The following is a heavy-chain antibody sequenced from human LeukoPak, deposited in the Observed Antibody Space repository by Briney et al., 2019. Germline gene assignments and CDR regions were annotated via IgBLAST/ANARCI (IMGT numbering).Heavy chain of an antibody. D-gene: IGHD6-19*01. CDR2: IYPGDSDT. CDR3: ATTIAVAGTFYGMDV. CDR1: GYSFTSYW. V-gene: IGHV5-51*01. Sequence: GESLKISCKGSGYSFTSYWIGRVRQMPGKGLEWMGIIYPGDSDTRYSPSFQGQVTISADKSISTAYLQWSSLKASDTAMYYCATTIAVAGTFYGMDVWGKGTTVTVSS. J-gene: IGHJ6*04.